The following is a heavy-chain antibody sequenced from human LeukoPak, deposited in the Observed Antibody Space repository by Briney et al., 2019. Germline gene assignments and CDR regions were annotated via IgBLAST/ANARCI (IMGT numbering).Heavy chain of an antibody. Sequence: GASVKVSCKASGGTFSSYAISWVRQAPGQGLEWMGRIIPILGIANYAQKFQGRVTITADKSTSTAYMELSSLRSEDTAVYYCAREGPEYYDILTGYGGNAFDIWGQGTMVTVSS. CDR3: AREGPEYYDILTGYGGNAFDI. CDR2: IIPILGIA. J-gene: IGHJ3*02. D-gene: IGHD3-9*01. CDR1: GGTFSSYA. V-gene: IGHV1-69*04.